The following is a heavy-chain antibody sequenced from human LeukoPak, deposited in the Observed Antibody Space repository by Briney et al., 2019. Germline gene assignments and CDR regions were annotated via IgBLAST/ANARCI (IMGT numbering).Heavy chain of an antibody. CDR1: GGSISSYY. CDR2: IYYSGST. CDR3: ARAPYDYVWGSYRPFYDAFDI. D-gene: IGHD3-16*02. V-gene: IGHV4-59*12. Sequence: SETLSLTCTVSGGSISSYYWSWIRQPPGKGLEWIGYIYYSGSTNYNPSLKSRVTISVDRSKNQFSLKLSSVTAADTAVYYCARAPYDYVWGSYRPFYDAFDIWGQGTMVTVSS. J-gene: IGHJ3*02.